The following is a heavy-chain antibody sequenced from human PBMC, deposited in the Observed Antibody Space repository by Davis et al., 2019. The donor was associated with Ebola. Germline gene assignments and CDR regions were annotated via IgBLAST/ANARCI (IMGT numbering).Heavy chain of an antibody. J-gene: IGHJ5*02. CDR3: ARGMHPNSEIVVVPAASP. V-gene: IGHV3-30*03. Sequence: GGSLRLSCAASGFTFSSYGMHWVRQAPGKGLEWVAVISYDGSNKYYADSVKGRFTISRDNSKNTLYLQMNSLRAEDTAVYYCARGMHPNSEIVVVPAASPWGQGTLVTVSS. CDR1: GFTFSSYG. D-gene: IGHD2-2*01. CDR2: ISYDGSNK.